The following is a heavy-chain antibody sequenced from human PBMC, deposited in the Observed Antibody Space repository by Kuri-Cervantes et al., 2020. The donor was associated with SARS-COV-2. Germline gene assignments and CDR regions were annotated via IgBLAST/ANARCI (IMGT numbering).Heavy chain of an antibody. V-gene: IGHV3-23*01. D-gene: IGHD2-2*01. CDR1: GFTFSSYA. Sequence: GESLKISWAASGFTFSSYAMSLVRQAPGKGLEWVSANSGSGGSTYYADSVKGRFTISRDNSKNTLYLQMNSLRAEDTAVYYCARDSSGTSSLPYYYYMDVWGKGTTVTVSS. J-gene: IGHJ6*03. CDR3: ARDSSGTSSLPYYYYMDV. CDR2: NSGSGGST.